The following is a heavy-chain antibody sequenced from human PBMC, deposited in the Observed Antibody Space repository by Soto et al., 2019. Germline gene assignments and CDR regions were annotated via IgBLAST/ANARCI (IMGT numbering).Heavy chain of an antibody. CDR1: GGSIRSGGYY. V-gene: IGHV4-31*03. CDR2: IYYSVNT. Sequence: KPSETLSLTCTVSGGSIRSGGYYWSWVRQNPRRGLEWIGNIYYSVNTYYHPSLKSRLTISVDTSKNQFSLNLSSVTAADTAVYYCARDRLMATAGTARHYFGLDVWGQGTTVTVSS. CDR3: ARDRLMATAGTARHYFGLDV. D-gene: IGHD5-18*01. J-gene: IGHJ6*02.